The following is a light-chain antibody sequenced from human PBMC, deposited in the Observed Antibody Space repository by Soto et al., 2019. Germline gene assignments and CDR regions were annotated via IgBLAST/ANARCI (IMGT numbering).Light chain of an antibody. CDR3: QQYNNWPPWT. CDR2: GAS. J-gene: IGKJ1*01. V-gene: IGKV3-15*01. Sequence: EFVLTQSPGTLSLSPGERATLSCRASQSVRSTHLAWYQLKPGQAPRLLIYGASTRATGIPARFSGSGSGTEFTLTISSLQSEDFAVYYCQQYNNWPPWTFGQGTKVDIK. CDR1: QSVRSTH.